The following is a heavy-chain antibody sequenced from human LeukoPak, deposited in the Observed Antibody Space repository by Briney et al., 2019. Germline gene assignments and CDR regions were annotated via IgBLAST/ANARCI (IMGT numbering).Heavy chain of an antibody. CDR2: VSYDGSNK. CDR3: XXXXXXXXXIGGGPDY. V-gene: IGHV3-30-3*01. J-gene: IGHJ4*02. D-gene: IGHD2-15*01. Sequence: PGRSLRLSCAASGFTFSSYAMHWVRQAPGKGLEWVAVVSYDGSNKYYADSVKGRFTISRDNSKNTLYLQMNSLRAEDTAVYYCXXXXXXXXXIGGGPDYWGQGTLVTVSS. CDR1: GFTFSSYA.